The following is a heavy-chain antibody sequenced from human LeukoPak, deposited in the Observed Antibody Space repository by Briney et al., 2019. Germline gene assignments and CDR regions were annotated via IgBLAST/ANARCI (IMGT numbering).Heavy chain of an antibody. CDR1: GGSISSGDYY. CDR3: ARVGGDYYDSSGYYPPIDP. V-gene: IGHV4-30-4*08. Sequence: PSETLSLTCTVSGGSISSGDYYWSWIRQPPGKGLEWIGNIYYSGSTYYNPSLKSRVTISVDTSKNQFSLKLSSVTAADTAVYYCARVGGDYYDSSGYYPPIDPWGQGTLVTVSS. CDR2: IYYSGST. J-gene: IGHJ5*02. D-gene: IGHD3-22*01.